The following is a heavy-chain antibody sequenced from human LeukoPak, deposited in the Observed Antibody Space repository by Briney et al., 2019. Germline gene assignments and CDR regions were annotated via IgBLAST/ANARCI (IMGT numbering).Heavy chain of an antibody. V-gene: IGHV3-7*03. CDR1: GFTFSSYW. Sequence: SGGSLRLSCAASGFTFSSYWMSWVRQAPGKGLEWVANIKQDGSEKYYVDSVKGRFTISRDNAKNSLYLQMNSLRAEDTAVYYCARDSGVVPAAMLFDYWGQGTQVTVSS. CDR2: IKQDGSEK. J-gene: IGHJ4*02. CDR3: ARDSGVVPAAMLFDY. D-gene: IGHD2-2*01.